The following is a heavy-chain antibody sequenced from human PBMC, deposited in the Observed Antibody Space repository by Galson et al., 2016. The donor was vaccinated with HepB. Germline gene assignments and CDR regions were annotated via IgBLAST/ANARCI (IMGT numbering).Heavy chain of an antibody. Sequence: SLRLSCAASGFTFSSYAMRRVRQAPGKGLAWVSTISGAGTASYAYAVKGRFTISRDNSKNTLDLQMDSLSVEDTALYFCFRVPRYYADYSSGVGDCWGQGTLLTVSS. D-gene: IGHD4-17*01. CDR1: GFTFSSYA. J-gene: IGHJ4*02. CDR3: FRVPRYYADYSSGVGDC. V-gene: IGHV3-23*01. CDR2: ISGAGTA.